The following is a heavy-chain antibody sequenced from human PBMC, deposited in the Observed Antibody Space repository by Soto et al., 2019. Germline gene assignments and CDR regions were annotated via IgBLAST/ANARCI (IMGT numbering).Heavy chain of an antibody. D-gene: IGHD4-17*01. J-gene: IGHJ5*02. V-gene: IGHV4-4*07. Sequence: NPSETLSLTCTVSGGSISSYYWTWIRQPSGKGLEWIGRIYTSGSTNYNPSLKGRVTISVDTSKNQFSLKLSSVTAADTAVYYCARGPDYGGNGRHNWFDPWGQGTLVTVSS. CDR2: IYTSGST. CDR1: GGSISSYY. CDR3: ARGPDYGGNGRHNWFDP.